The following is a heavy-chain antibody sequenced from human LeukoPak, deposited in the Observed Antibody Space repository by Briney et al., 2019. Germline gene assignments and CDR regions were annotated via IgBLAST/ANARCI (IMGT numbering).Heavy chain of an antibody. CDR1: GFTFSSYA. V-gene: IGHV3-23*01. CDR3: AKETYIVVVPAARMDV. D-gene: IGHD2-2*01. CDR2: ISGSGGST. J-gene: IGHJ6*04. Sequence: GGSLRLSCAASGFTFSSYAMSWVRQAPGKGLGWVSAISGSGGSTYYADSVKGRFTISRDNSKNTLYLRMNSLRAEDTAVYYCAKETYIVVVPAARMDVWGKGTTVTVSS.